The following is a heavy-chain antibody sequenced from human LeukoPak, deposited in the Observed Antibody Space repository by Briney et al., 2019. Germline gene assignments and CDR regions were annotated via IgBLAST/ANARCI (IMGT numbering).Heavy chain of an antibody. CDR1: GYTFTSHW. J-gene: IGHJ4*02. V-gene: IGHV5-51*07. D-gene: IGHD6-13*01. CDR3: ARKSIIGAGEIFDY. Sequence: GESLKISCKGSGYTFTSHWIGWVHQMHGKGLEWMGILYPGDSETRYSPSFQGKVTISAGKSISTAYLQWGSLKASDTAIYYCARKSIIGAGEIFDYWGQGTLVTVSS. CDR2: LYPGDSET.